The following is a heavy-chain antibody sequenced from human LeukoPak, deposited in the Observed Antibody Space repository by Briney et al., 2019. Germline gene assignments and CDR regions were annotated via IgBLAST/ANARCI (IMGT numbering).Heavy chain of an antibody. CDR1: GFTFSSYW. D-gene: IGHD1-26*01. V-gene: IGHV3-74*01. CDR3: ARDLLGNSGSYLRHPNGPPFDY. Sequence: PGGSLRLSCAASGFTFSSYWMLWVRQAPGKGLVWVSRINSDGSSTRYADSVKGRFTISRDNAKNTLYLQMNSLRAEDTAVYYCARDLLGNSGSYLRHPNGPPFDYWGQGTLVTVSS. J-gene: IGHJ4*02. CDR2: INSDGSST.